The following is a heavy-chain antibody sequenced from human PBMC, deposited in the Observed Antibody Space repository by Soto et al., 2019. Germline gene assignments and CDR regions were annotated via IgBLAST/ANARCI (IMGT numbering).Heavy chain of an antibody. CDR3: ARSYSNYGDYYYYYMDF. CDR2: IYYSGST. V-gene: IGHV4-31*03. CDR1: GGSISSGGYY. J-gene: IGHJ6*03. Sequence: PSETLSLTCTVSGGSISSGGYYWSRIRQHPGKGLEWIGYIYYSGSTYYNPSLKSRVTISVDTSKNQFSLKLSSVTAADTAVYYCARSYSNYGDYYYYYMDFWGKGTTVTVSS. D-gene: IGHD4-4*01.